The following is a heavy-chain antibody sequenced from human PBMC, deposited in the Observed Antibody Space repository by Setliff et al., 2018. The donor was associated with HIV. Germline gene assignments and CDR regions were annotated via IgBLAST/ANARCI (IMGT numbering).Heavy chain of an antibody. J-gene: IGHJ5*02. CDR2: INTRGGST. CDR3: GRGDSLLESIVWFDR. D-gene: IGHD1-1*01. Sequence: ASVKVSCKTSGTNLLPYYMHWVRQAPGQGLEWMGVINTRGGSTSYAQKFQGRVTMTSDTSTYTVYMELSRLRFEDTAMYYCGRGDSLLESIVWFDRWGQGTLVTVSS. V-gene: IGHV1-46*01. CDR1: GTNLLPYY.